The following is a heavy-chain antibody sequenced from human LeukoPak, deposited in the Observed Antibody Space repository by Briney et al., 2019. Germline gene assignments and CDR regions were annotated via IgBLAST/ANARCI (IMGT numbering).Heavy chain of an antibody. V-gene: IGHV4-34*01. CDR2: INHSGST. CDR3: ARDGPYYYGSGSYPHYFDY. J-gene: IGHJ4*02. Sequence: SETLSLTCAVYGGSFSGYYWSWIRQPPGKGLEWIGEINHSGSTNYNPSLKSRVTISVDTSKNQFSLKLSSVTAADTAVYYCARDGPYYYGSGSYPHYFDYWGQGTLVTVSS. CDR1: GGSFSGYY. D-gene: IGHD3-10*01.